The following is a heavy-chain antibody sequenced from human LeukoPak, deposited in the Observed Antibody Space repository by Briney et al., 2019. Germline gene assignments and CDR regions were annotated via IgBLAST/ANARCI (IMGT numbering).Heavy chain of an antibody. D-gene: IGHD3-10*01. J-gene: IGHJ4*02. Sequence: GGSLRLSCAASGFTFSSYWMSWVRQAPGKGLEWVANIKQDGSEKYYVDSVKGRFTISRDNAKNSLYLQMNSLRAEDTAVYYCAIALGFGELLLSRWVLYFDTWGQGTLVTVSS. V-gene: IGHV3-7*01. CDR2: IKQDGSEK. CDR1: GFTFSSYW. CDR3: AIALGFGELLLSRWVLYFDT.